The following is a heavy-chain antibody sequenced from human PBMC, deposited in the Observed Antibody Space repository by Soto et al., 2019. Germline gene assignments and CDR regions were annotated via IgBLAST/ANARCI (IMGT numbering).Heavy chain of an antibody. CDR1: GGPISSNSYY. D-gene: IGHD5-12*01. CDR2: IYYSGNT. Sequence: SETMSLTCSVSGGPISSNSYYWGWIRQPPGKGLEWIGSIYYSGNTYYNPSLKSRVTISVDTSKNQFSLKLSSVTAAYTAVYYCARGGSGYDPLDYWGQGTLVT. V-gene: IGHV4-39*07. CDR3: ARGGSGYDPLDY. J-gene: IGHJ4*02.